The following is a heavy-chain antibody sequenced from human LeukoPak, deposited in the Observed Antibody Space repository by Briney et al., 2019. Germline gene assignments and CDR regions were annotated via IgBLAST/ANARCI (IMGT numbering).Heavy chain of an antibody. CDR1: GFTFRYSW. D-gene: IGHD3-16*02. J-gene: IGHJ4*02. Sequence: PGGSLRLSCAASGFTFRYSWMSWVRQAPGKGLEWVSVFYNDGRTYYADSVKGRFTFSRDNSKNTLYLQMNSLRAEDTAVYYCARVWELSFDYWGQGTLVTVSS. CDR3: ARVWELSFDY. V-gene: IGHV3-53*01. CDR2: FYNDGRT.